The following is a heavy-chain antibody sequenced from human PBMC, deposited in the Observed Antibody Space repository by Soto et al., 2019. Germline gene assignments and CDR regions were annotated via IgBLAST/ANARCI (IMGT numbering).Heavy chain of an antibody. CDR3: ASIPVAGPIRYSDY. D-gene: IGHD6-19*01. J-gene: IGHJ4*02. V-gene: IGHV4-31*03. CDR1: GGSISSGGYY. Sequence: SETLSLTCTVSGGSISSGGYYWNWIRQHPGKGLEWFGCIYYTGSIYYNPSLQSRITLSLDTSNNQFSLKLRSVTAADTAVYYCASIPVAGPIRYSDYWGQGILVTVSS. CDR2: IYYTGSI.